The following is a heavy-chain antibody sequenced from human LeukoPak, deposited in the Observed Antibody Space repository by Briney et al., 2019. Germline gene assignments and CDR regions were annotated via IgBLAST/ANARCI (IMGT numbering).Heavy chain of an antibody. D-gene: IGHD2/OR15-2a*01. CDR1: GGSISSGGYS. CDR3: AGHHPRNTVDF. CDR2: ISDIGSI. Sequence: SETLSLTCAVSGGSISSGGYSWSWIRQPPGKGLEWIAYISDIGSINYIPSLKSRVTISLDTSKNQFSLKLSSVTAADTAVYYCAGHHPRNTVDFWGQGTLVTVSS. J-gene: IGHJ4*02. V-gene: IGHV4-61*08.